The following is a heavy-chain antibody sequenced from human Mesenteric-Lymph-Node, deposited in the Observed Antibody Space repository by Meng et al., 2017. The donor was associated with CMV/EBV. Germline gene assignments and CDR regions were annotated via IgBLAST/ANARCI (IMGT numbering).Heavy chain of an antibody. D-gene: IGHD2-2*02. Sequence: GSLRLSCAVYGGSFSGYYWSWIRQPPGKGLEWIGEINHSGSTNYNPSLKSRVTISVDTSKNQFSLKLSSVTAADTAVYYCAREALYCSSPSCYRYYFNYWGQGTLVTVSS. CDR3: AREALYCSSPSCYRYYFNY. CDR1: GGSFSGYY. J-gene: IGHJ4*02. CDR2: INHSGST. V-gene: IGHV4-34*01.